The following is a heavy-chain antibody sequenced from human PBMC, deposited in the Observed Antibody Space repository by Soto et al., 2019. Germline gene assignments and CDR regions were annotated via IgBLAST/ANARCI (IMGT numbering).Heavy chain of an antibody. J-gene: IGHJ4*02. CDR3: AIHEGYYGSPAAGLFDY. CDR1: GYSFTSYW. CDR2: IYPGDSDT. V-gene: IGHV5-51*01. Sequence: EVQLVQSGAEVKKPGESLKISCKGSGYSFTSYWIGWVRQMPGKGLEWMGIIYPGDSDTRYSPSFQGQVTISADKSISTASLQWSSLKASDTAMYSCAIHEGYYGSPAAGLFDYWGQGTLVTVSS. D-gene: IGHD3-10*01.